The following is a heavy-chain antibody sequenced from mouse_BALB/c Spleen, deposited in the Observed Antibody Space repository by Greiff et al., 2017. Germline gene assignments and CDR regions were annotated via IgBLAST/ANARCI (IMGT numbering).Heavy chain of an antibody. Sequence: EVKLMESGGDLVKPGGSLKLSCAASGFTFSSYGMSWVRQTPDKRLEWVATISSGGSYTYYPDSVKGRFTISRDNAKNTLYLQMSSLKSEDTAMYYCARQAGKGDWLAYWGQGTLVTVSA. J-gene: IGHJ3*01. D-gene: IGHD4-1*01. V-gene: IGHV5-6*01. CDR1: GFTFSSYG. CDR3: ARQAGKGDWLAY. CDR2: ISSGGSYT.